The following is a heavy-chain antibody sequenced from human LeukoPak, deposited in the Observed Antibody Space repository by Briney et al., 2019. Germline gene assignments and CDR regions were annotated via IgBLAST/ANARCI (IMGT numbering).Heavy chain of an antibody. CDR1: GGSVSSGSYY. V-gene: IGHV4-30-4*01. Sequence: SETLSLTCTVSGGSVSSGSYYWSWIRQPPGKGLEWIGYIYYSGSTYCNPSLKSRVTISVDTSKNQFSLKLSSVTAADTAVYYCARTVVEDAFDIWGQGTMVTVSS. J-gene: IGHJ3*02. D-gene: IGHD2-2*01. CDR2: IYYSGST. CDR3: ARTVVEDAFDI.